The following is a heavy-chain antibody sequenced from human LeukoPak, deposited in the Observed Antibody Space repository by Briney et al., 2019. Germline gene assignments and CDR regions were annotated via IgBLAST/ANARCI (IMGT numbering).Heavy chain of an antibody. D-gene: IGHD3-3*01. CDR2: IKQDGSEK. V-gene: IGHV3-7*01. J-gene: IGHJ4*02. CDR3: ARLETYYDFWSGYSAPPPFDY. Sequence: GGSLRLSCAASGFTFSSYWMSWARQAPGKGLEWVANIKQDGSEKYYVDSVKGRFTISRDNAKNSLYLQMNSLRAEDTAVYYCARLETYYDFWSGYSAPPPFDYWGQGTLVTVSS. CDR1: GFTFSSYW.